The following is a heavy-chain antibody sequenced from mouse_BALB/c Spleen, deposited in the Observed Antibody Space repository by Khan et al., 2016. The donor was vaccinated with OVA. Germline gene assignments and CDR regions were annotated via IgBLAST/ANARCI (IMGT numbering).Heavy chain of an antibody. CDR1: GFSLTSYG. D-gene: IGHD2-10*01. CDR2: IWSDGST. CDR3: ARQPYYHYYVMDY. V-gene: IGHV2-6-1*01. J-gene: IGHJ4*01. Sequence: VQLQQSGPGLVAPSQSLSITCTISGFSLTSYGVHWLRQPPGKGLEWLVVIWSDGSTASSSALKSRLSISKDNSKSQVFLKMNSLQTDDTAMYYCARQPYYHYYVMDYWGQGTSVTVSS.